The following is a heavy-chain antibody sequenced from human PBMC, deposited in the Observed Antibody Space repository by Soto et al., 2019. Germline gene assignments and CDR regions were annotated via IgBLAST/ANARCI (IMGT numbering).Heavy chain of an antibody. CDR2: ISGSGGST. CDR3: AKDHGITMVRGVSP. V-gene: IGHV3-23*01. Sequence: EVQLLESGGGLVQPGGSLRLSCAASGFTFSSYAMSWVRQAPGKGLEWVSAISGSGGSTYYADSVKGRFTISRDNSKNTLYLQMNSLRAEDTAVYCCAKDHGITMVRGVSPWGQGTLVTVSS. J-gene: IGHJ5*02. CDR1: GFTFSSYA. D-gene: IGHD3-10*01.